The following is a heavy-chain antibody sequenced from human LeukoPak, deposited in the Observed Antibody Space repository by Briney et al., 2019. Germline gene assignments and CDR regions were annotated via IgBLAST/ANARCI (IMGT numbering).Heavy chain of an antibody. Sequence: GGSLRLSCAASGFTFSSYAMHWVRQAPGKGLEWVAVISYDGGNKYYADSVKGRFTISRDNSKNTLYLQMNSLRAEDTAVYYCAREGLGGLSWGNAFDIWGQGTMVTVSS. CDR3: AREGLGGLSWGNAFDI. V-gene: IGHV3-30*01. J-gene: IGHJ3*02. D-gene: IGHD3-16*01. CDR1: GFTFSSYA. CDR2: ISYDGGNK.